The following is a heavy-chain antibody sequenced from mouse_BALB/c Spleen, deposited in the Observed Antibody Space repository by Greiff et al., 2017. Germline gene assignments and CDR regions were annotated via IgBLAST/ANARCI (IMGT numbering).Heavy chain of an antibody. CDR2: ISYDGSN. D-gene: IGHD2-10*02. J-gene: IGHJ3*01. V-gene: IGHV3-6*02. CDR1: GYSITSGYY. Sequence: DVKLQESGPGLVKPSQSLSLTCSVTGYSITSGYYWNWIRQFPGNKLEWMGYISYDGSNNYNPSLKNRISITRDTSKNQFFLKLNSVTTEDTATYYCASPSKGWFAYWGQGTLVTVSA. CDR3: ASPSKGWFAY.